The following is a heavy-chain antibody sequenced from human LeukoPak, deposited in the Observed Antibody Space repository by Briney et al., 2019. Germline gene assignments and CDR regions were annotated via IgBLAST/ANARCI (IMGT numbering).Heavy chain of an antibody. V-gene: IGHV4-34*01. Sequence: SETLSLTCAVYGGSFSGYYWSWIRQPPGKGLEWIGEINHSGSTSYNPSLKSRVTISVDTSKNQFSLKLSSVTAADTAVYYCATYCDSSGYPAGWGQGTLVTVSS. D-gene: IGHD3-22*01. CDR3: ATYCDSSGYPAG. CDR1: GGSFSGYY. J-gene: IGHJ4*02. CDR2: INHSGST.